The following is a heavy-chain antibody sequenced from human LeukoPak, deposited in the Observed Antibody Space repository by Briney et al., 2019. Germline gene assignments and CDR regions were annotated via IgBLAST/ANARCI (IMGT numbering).Heavy chain of an antibody. J-gene: IGHJ5*02. CDR2: TYYRSKWYN. CDR1: GDSVSSNSAA. V-gene: IGHV6-1*01. Sequence: SQTLSLTCAISGDSVSSNSAAWNWIRQSPSRGLEWLGRTYYRSKWYNDYAVSVKSRITISPDTSKNQFSLQLNSVTPEDTAVYYCARDATGGGAVALFKGVGWFDPWGQGTLVTVSS. CDR3: ARDATGGGAVALFKGVGWFDP. D-gene: IGHD6-19*01.